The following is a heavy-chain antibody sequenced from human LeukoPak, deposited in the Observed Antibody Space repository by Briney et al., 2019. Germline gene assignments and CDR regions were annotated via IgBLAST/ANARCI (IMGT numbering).Heavy chain of an antibody. D-gene: IGHD3-10*01. J-gene: IGHJ4*02. V-gene: IGHV1-18*01. CDR1: GYTFTSYG. Sequence: ASVKVSCKASGYTFTSYGFSWVRQAPGQGLEWMGWISTYYGNTNYAQKLQDRVTMTTDTSTSTAYMELRSLRSDDTAVYYCARVYSTNYYGSGDRPFLFDYWGQGTVVTVSS. CDR3: ARVYSTNYYGSGDRPFLFDY. CDR2: ISTYYGNT.